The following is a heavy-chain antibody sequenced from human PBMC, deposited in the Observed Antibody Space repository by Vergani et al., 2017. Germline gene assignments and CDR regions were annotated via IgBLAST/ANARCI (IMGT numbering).Heavy chain of an antibody. CDR1: GGSISSSSYY. V-gene: IGHV4-39*07. D-gene: IGHD5-18*01. CDR3: ARVAWIQLWTIFDY. CDR2: IYTSGST. Sequence: QLQLQESGPGLVKPSETLSLTCTVSGGSISSSSYYWGWIRQPPGKGLEWIGRIYTSGSTNYNPSLKSRVTMSVDTSKNQFSLKLSSVTAADTAVYYCARVAWIQLWTIFDYWGQGTLVTVSS. J-gene: IGHJ4*02.